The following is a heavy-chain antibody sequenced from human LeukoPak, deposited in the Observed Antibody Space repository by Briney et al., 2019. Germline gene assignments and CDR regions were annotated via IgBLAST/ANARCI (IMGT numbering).Heavy chain of an antibody. Sequence: SQTLSLTSALSGDSVSSNGASWNWIRQSPPRGLEWLGRTYYRSQQWHSDYAPSVKGRITLNPDTSKNQFSLQLNSMTPEDTALYYCGRETDFGVVTNWGEGTLVTVSS. CDR1: GDSVSSNGAS. CDR2: TYYRSQQWHS. V-gene: IGHV6-1*01. D-gene: IGHD3-3*01. J-gene: IGHJ4*02. CDR3: GRETDFGVVTN.